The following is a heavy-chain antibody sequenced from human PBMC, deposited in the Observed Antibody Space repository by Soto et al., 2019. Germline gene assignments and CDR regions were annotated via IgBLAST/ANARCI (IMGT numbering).Heavy chain of an antibody. CDR3: ALTMVRGVIHYYYGMDV. V-gene: IGHV1-3*01. Sequence: GASVKVSCKASGYTFTSYAMHWVRQAPGQRLEWMGWINAGNGNTKYSQKFQGRVTMTRDTSTSTVYMELSSLRSEDTAVYYCALTMVRGVIHYYYGMDVWGQGTTVTVSS. CDR2: INAGNGNT. D-gene: IGHD3-10*01. CDR1: GYTFTSYA. J-gene: IGHJ6*02.